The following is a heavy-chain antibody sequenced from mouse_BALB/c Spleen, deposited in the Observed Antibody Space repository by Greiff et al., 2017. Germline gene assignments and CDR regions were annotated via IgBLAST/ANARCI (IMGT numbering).Heavy chain of an antibody. CDR1: GFNIKDTY. J-gene: IGHJ4*01. CDR2: IDPANGNT. V-gene: IGHV14-3*02. D-gene: IGHD2-10*02. Sequence: EVKLVESGAELVKPGASVKLSCTASGFNIKDTYMHWVKQRPEQGLEWIGRIDPANGNTKYDPKFQGKATITADTSSNTAYLQLSSLTSEDTAVYYCARGYGNPLAMDYWGQGTSVTVSS. CDR3: ARGYGNPLAMDY.